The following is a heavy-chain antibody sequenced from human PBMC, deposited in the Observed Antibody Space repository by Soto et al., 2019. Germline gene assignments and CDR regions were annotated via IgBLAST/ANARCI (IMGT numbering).Heavy chain of an antibody. D-gene: IGHD1-26*01. CDR1: GGSVTISNW. CDR3: ARGGYYFYMDV. J-gene: IGHJ6*03. CDR2: IHHSGST. Sequence: QVQLQESGPGLVKPSGTLSLTCAVSGGSVTISNWWSWVRQTPGKGLEWIGQIHHSGSTNYNPSLTSRVTISVDKSKNQFSLEMKSVTAADTVVYYCARGGYYFYMDVWGKGTTVTVSS. V-gene: IGHV4-4*02.